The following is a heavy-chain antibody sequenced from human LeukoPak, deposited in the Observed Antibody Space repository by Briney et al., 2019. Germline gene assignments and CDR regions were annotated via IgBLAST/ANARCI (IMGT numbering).Heavy chain of an antibody. CDR2: ISSRSSYI. D-gene: IGHD2-2*01. V-gene: IGHV3-21*01. CDR3: ARVRGVPAAMGWFDP. J-gene: IGHJ5*02. CDR1: GFTFSSYS. Sequence: GGPLRLSCAASGFTFSSYSLNWVRQAPGKGLEWVSFISSRSSYIYYADSVKGRFTISRDNAKNSMYLQMNSLRAEDTAVYYCARVRGVPAAMGWFDPWGQGTLVTVSS.